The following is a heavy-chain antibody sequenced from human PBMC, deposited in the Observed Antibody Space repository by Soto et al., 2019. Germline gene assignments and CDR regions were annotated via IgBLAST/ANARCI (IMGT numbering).Heavy chain of an antibody. D-gene: IGHD3-3*01. Sequence: EVQLVESGGGLIKPGESLRLSCAGSGYSCRNYYMNWVRQAPGKRLEWVAAISRDGAQIYYTDSVRARFTISRDNAQSFLSLHMNSLKVEDTAVYSCASGNCDYRSGYQNWYLQLCGRGTLVTVSS. J-gene: IGHJ2*01. CDR1: GYSCRNYY. CDR3: ASGNCDYRSGYQNWYLQL. CDR2: ISRDGAQI. V-gene: IGHV3-21*02.